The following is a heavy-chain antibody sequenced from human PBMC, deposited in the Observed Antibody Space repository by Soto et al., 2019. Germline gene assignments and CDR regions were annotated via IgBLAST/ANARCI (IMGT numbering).Heavy chain of an antibody. Sequence: SGPTLVNPTQTLTLTCTFSGFSLSTSGVGVGWIRQPPGKALEWLALMYWDDDKRYSSSLKSRLTITKDTSKNQVVLTMNNMDPVDTATYYCVHASRNKTIYCSGGSRYSFDVWGQGTLVPVSS. CDR3: VHASRNKTIYCSGGSRYSFDV. CDR1: GFSLSTSGVG. J-gene: IGHJ4*02. V-gene: IGHV2-5*02. CDR2: MYWDDDK. D-gene: IGHD2-15*01.